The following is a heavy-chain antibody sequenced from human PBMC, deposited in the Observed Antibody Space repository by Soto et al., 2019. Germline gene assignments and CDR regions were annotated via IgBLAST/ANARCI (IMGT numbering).Heavy chain of an antibody. D-gene: IGHD2-2*01. Sequence: QVQLVQSGAEVKKPGASVKVSCKASGYTFTSYGISWVRQAPGQGLEWIGWISAYNGNTNYAQKLQGRVTMTTDTSTSTAYMELRSLRSDDTAVYYCARGYCISTSCPENYYYYYGMDVWGQGTTVTVSS. J-gene: IGHJ6*02. CDR3: ARGYCISTSCPENYYYYYGMDV. CDR2: ISAYNGNT. V-gene: IGHV1-18*01. CDR1: GYTFTSYG.